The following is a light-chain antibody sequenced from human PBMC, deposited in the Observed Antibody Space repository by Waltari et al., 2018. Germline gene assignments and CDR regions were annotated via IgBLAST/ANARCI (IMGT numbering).Light chain of an antibody. CDR2: EVS. Sequence: QSSLTQPASVSGSPGQSITISCTGTNSDIGSYNFVSWYQQHPNKVPKLVLYEVSNRPSGVSNSFSCSKSGNTAFRTISGLQAEDEAEYYCSSYTKSTTQVFGTGTKVTVL. CDR3: SSYTKSTTQV. J-gene: IGLJ1*01. V-gene: IGLV2-14*01. CDR1: NSDIGSYNF.